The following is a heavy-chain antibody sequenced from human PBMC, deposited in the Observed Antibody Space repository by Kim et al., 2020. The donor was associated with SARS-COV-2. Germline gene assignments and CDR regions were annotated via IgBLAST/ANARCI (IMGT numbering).Heavy chain of an antibody. CDR3: ARSYCGGDCYSPYYYYGMDV. V-gene: IGHV3-74*01. CDR1: GFTFSSYW. D-gene: IGHD2-21*02. Sequence: GGSLRLSCAASGFTFSSYWMHWVHQAPGKGLVWVSRINSDGSSTSYADSVKGRFTISRDNAKNTLYLQMNSLRAEDTAVYYCARSYCGGDCYSPYYYYGMDVWGQGTTVTVSS. J-gene: IGHJ6*02. CDR2: INSDGSST.